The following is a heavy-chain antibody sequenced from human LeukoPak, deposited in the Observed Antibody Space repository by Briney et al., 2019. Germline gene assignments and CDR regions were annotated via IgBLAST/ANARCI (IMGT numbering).Heavy chain of an antibody. J-gene: IGHJ4*02. CDR3: AGGYYDSSGYYYGFDY. V-gene: IGHV1-69*13. D-gene: IGHD3-22*01. Sequence: GASVTVSCTASGGTFSSYAISWVRQAPGQGLEWMGGIIPIFGTANYAQKFQGRVTITADESTSTAYMELSSLRSEDTAVYYCAGGYYDSSGYYYGFDYWGQGTLVTVSS. CDR2: IIPIFGTA. CDR1: GGTFSSYA.